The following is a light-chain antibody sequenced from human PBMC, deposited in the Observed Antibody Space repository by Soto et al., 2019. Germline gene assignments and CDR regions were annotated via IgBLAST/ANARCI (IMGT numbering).Light chain of an antibody. Sequence: QSVLTQPPSASGTPGQRVTISCSGSSSNIGDNYVYWYQQLAGTAPKVVIFSNNQRPSGVPDRFSGSKSGSSASLVISGLRSEDEADYYCASWDDSLSAYVFGTGTKVTVL. J-gene: IGLJ1*01. CDR3: ASWDDSLSAYV. V-gene: IGLV1-47*02. CDR2: SNN. CDR1: SSNIGDNY.